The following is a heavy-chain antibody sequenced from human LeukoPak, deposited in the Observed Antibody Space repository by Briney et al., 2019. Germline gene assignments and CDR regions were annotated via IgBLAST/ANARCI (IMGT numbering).Heavy chain of an antibody. CDR3: ARGLNMVRGVIIRIATTHFDY. J-gene: IGHJ4*02. CDR2: INPNSGGT. V-gene: IGHV1-2*02. Sequence: ASVKVSCKASGYTFTGYYMHWVRQAPGQGLEWMGWINPNSGGTNYAQKFQGRVTMTRDTSISTAYMELSRLRSDDTAVYYCARGLNMVRGVIIRIATTHFDYWGQGTLVTVSS. CDR1: GYTFTGYY. D-gene: IGHD3-10*01.